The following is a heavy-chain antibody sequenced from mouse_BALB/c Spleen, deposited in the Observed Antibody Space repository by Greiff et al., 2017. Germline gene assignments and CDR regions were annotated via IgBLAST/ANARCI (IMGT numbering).Heavy chain of an antibody. CDR3: ARSGYYGSSYVDY. V-gene: IGHV1S29*02. CDR1: GYTFTDYN. D-gene: IGHD1-1*01. J-gene: IGHJ2*01. CDR2: IYPYNGGT. Sequence: EVKLMESGPELVKPGASVKISCKASGYTFTDYNMHWVKQSHGKSLEWIGYIYPYNGGTGYNQKFKSKATLTVDNSSSTAYMELRSLTSEDSAVYYCARSGYYGSSYVDYWGQGTTLTVSS.